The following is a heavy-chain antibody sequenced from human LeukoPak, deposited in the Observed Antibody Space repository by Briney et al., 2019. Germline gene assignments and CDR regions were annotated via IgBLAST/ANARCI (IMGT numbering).Heavy chain of an antibody. D-gene: IGHD1-1*01. CDR2: ISSSSSYI. J-gene: IGHJ4*02. Sequence: GGSLRLSCAASGFTFSSDSMNWVRQAPGKGLEWVSSISSSSSYIYYADSVKGRFTISRDNAKNSLYLQMNSLRAEGTAVYYCARGTTGTTPTDYWGQGTLVTVSS. V-gene: IGHV3-21*01. CDR1: GFTFSSDS. CDR3: ARGTTGTTPTDY.